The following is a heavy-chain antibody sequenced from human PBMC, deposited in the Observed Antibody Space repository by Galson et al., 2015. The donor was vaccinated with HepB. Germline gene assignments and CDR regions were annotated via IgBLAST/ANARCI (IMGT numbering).Heavy chain of an antibody. Sequence: SLRLSCAASGFIFSDYYMSWIRQAPGKGLEWLSYIRGGTTYSNYADSGKGRFTISRDNAQNSLYLQINSLRADDTAVYYCARVADSHYGDHPHFDYPGQGSLVTVPS. CDR1: GFIFSDYY. CDR2: IRGGTTYS. V-gene: IGHV3-11*06. J-gene: IGHJ4*02. D-gene: IGHD4-17*01. CDR3: ARVADSHYGDHPHFDY.